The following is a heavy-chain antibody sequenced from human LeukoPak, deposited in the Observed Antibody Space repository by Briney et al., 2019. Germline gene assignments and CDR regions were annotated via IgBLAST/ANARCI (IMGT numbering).Heavy chain of an antibody. V-gene: IGHV4-34*01. CDR1: GGSFSGYY. D-gene: IGHD3-22*01. J-gene: IGHJ2*01. CDR3: ASPSSVYYYSWYFDL. CDR2: IYYSGST. Sequence: SEILSLTCAVYGGSFSGYYWSWIRQPPGKGLEWIGSIYYSGSTYYNPSLKSRVTISVDTSKNQFSLKLSSVTAADTAVYYCASPSSVYYYSWYFDLWGRGTLVTVSS.